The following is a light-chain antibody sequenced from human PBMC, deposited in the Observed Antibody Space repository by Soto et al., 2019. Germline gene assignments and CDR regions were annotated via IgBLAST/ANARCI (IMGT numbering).Light chain of an antibody. Sequence: EIVLTQSPGTLSLSPGERATLSCRASQSVSSSYLAWYQQKPGQAPRLLIYGASSSATGIPDRFSVSGSGTGFTLATRTLEPEYFAVYYGEDDGSSPPFTFGPGPKVVIK. V-gene: IGKV3-20*01. CDR2: GAS. CDR1: QSVSSSY. CDR3: EDDGSSPPFT. J-gene: IGKJ3*01.